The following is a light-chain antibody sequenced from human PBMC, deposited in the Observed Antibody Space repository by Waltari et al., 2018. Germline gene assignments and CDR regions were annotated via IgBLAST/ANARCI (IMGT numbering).Light chain of an antibody. CDR1: QSHLGAGYD. J-gene: IGLJ2*01. Sequence: QSVLPPPPSVSGAPGQTVTLSCPGSQSHLGAGYDVPWYQQRPGEAPKLLIYGVNTRPLGVPDRFSGSQSGTSASLAIRGLQAEDEADYYCQSYDPSLSVVFGGGTKLTVV. CDR2: GVN. CDR3: QSYDPSLSVV. V-gene: IGLV1-40*01.